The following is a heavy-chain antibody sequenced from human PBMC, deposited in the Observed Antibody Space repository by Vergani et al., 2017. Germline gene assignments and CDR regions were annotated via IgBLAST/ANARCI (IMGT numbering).Heavy chain of an antibody. Sequence: QVQLQESGPGLVKPSETLSLTCTVSGASISTYYWSWIRQPPGKGLEWIGYIYYSGSTNYNPSLKSRVTISVDTSKNQFSLKLSSVTAADTAVYYCARVAGYSSGWPRYYVDYWGQGTLVTVSS. CDR1: GASISTYY. V-gene: IGHV4-59*01. D-gene: IGHD6-19*01. CDR2: IYYSGST. CDR3: ARVAGYSSGWPRYYVDY. J-gene: IGHJ4*02.